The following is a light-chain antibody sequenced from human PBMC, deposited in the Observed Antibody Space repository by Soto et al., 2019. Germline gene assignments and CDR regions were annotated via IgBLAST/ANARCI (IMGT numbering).Light chain of an antibody. CDR1: NIGGKT. Sequence: SYELTRPPSVSVAPGQTATITCGGNNIGGKTVHWYQQKPGQAPVVVVDHDTDRPSGIPERFSGSNSGNTATLTISRVEAGDEADYYCQVWASSADLYVFGPGTKLTVL. CDR3: QVWASSADLYV. CDR2: HDT. V-gene: IGLV3-21*02. J-gene: IGLJ1*01.